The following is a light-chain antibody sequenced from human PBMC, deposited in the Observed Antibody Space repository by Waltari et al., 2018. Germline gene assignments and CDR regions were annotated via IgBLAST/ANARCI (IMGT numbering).Light chain of an antibody. Sequence: QSALTQPASVSGSPGQSIPISCTGTSSHVGSYNLVPWFQQHPGKAPKLIIYAGSKRPSGVSNRFSGSKSGNTASLTISGLQAEDEADYYCCSYAGRSSHWVFGGGTKLTVL. CDR2: AGS. CDR3: CSYAGRSSHWV. J-gene: IGLJ3*02. CDR1: SSHVGSYNL. V-gene: IGLV2-23*01.